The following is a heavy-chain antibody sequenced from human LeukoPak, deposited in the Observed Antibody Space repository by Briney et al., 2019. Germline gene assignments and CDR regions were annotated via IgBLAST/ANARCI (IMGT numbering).Heavy chain of an antibody. CDR3: ARGTIAVAFFDY. CDR1: GGSFSGYY. CDR2: INHSGST. V-gene: IGHV4-34*01. Sequence: SETLSLTCAVYGGSFSGYYWSWIRQPPGKGLEWIGEINHSGSTNYNPSLKSRVTISVDTSKNQFSLKLSSVTAADTAVYYCARGTIAVAFFDYWGQGTLVTVSS. J-gene: IGHJ4*02. D-gene: IGHD6-19*01.